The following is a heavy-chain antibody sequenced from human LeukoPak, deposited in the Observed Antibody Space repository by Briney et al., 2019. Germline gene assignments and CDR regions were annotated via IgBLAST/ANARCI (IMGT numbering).Heavy chain of an antibody. Sequence: GGSLRLSCAASGFTFSSYSMNWVRQAPGKGLEWVSSISSSSSYIYYADSVKGRFTISRDNAKNSLYLQMNSLRAEDTAVYYCARDLFGSRAAIDYWGQGTLVTVSS. V-gene: IGHV3-21*01. CDR3: ARDLFGSRAAIDY. CDR1: GFTFSSYS. CDR2: ISSSSSYI. D-gene: IGHD3-16*01. J-gene: IGHJ4*02.